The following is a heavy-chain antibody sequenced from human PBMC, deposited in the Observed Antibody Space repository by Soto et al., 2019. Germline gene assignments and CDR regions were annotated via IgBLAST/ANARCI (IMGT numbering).Heavy chain of an antibody. CDR3: AKDAEYYDFWSGSSMDV. J-gene: IGHJ6*02. V-gene: IGHV3-21*04. Sequence: GGSLRLSCAASGFTFRSFTMNWVRQAPGKGLEWVSTISSNSAYIYYTDALRGRFTISRDNAKNSLHLQMNSLRAEDTAVYYCAKDAEYYDFWSGSSMDVWGQGTTVTVSS. CDR2: ISSNSAYI. D-gene: IGHD3-3*01. CDR1: GFTFRSFT.